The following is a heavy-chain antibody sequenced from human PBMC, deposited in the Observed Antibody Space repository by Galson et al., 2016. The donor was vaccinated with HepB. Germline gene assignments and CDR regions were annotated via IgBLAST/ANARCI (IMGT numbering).Heavy chain of an antibody. CDR2: ISYSGTA. D-gene: IGHD4-11*01. V-gene: IGHV4-59*02. CDR1: GVPVRTFY. Sequence: SETLSLTCTVSGVPVRTFYWSWVRNPPGKGLEWLGYISYSGTADYNPSLKSRVTISMDKSKNQVSLKLNSTTAADTAVYYCARNDVLQVFHGMDVWGPGTTVTVSS. CDR3: ARNDVLQVFHGMDV. J-gene: IGHJ6*02.